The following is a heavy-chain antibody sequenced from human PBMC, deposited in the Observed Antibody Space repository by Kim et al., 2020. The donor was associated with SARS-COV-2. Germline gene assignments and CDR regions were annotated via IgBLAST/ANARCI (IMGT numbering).Heavy chain of an antibody. J-gene: IGHJ4*02. CDR1: GFTFSSYA. CDR2: ISGNGART. D-gene: IGHD5-18*01. Sequence: GGSLRLSCAASGFTFSSYAMSWVRQAPGKGLEWVSDISGNGARTYYADSVKGRFTISRDNSKNTLYLQMNSLRAEDTATYYCAKGGYTYSSFDYWGQGTLVTVSS. CDR3: AKGGYTYSSFDY. V-gene: IGHV3-23*01.